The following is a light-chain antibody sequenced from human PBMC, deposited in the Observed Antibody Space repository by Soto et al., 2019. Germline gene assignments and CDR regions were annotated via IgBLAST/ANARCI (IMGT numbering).Light chain of an antibody. J-gene: IGKJ4*01. CDR2: WAS. CDR1: QSVLYSSNNKNY. V-gene: IGKV4-1*01. CDR3: QQYYSTLT. Sequence: DIVMTQSPDSLAVSLGERATINCKSSQSVLYSSNNKNYLAWYQQKPGQPPKLPISWASTRESGVPDRFSGSGSGTDFTLTISSLKAEDVAVYYCQQYYSTLTFGGGTKVEIK.